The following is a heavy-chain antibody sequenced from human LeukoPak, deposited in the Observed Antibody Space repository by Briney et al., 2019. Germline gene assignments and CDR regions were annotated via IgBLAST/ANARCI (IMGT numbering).Heavy chain of an antibody. V-gene: IGHV1-24*01. J-gene: IGHJ2*01. CDR1: GSTLSDLS. D-gene: IGHD2-21*01. CDR3: VTDRARLFRYFDV. Sequence: GASVTVSCKVSGSTLSDLSIHWVRQAPGKGLEYVGGSDPEDGETFHAQNFQGRITMTEDTSIDTAYMELSSLRSEDTAVYYCVTDRARLFRYFDVWGRGTLVTASS. CDR2: SDPEDGET.